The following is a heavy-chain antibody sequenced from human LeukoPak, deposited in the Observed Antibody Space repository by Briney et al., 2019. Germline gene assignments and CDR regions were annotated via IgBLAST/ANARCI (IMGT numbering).Heavy chain of an antibody. CDR2: ISGSGGST. V-gene: IGHV3-23*01. CDR3: AKEGNYYDSSGPPYFDY. D-gene: IGHD3-22*01. Sequence: GGSLRLSRAASGFTFSSYAMSWVRQAPGKGLEWVSAISGSGGSTYYADSVKGRFTISRDNSKNTLYLQMNSLRAEDTAVYYCAKEGNYYDSSGPPYFDYWGQGTLVTVSS. CDR1: GFTFSSYA. J-gene: IGHJ4*02.